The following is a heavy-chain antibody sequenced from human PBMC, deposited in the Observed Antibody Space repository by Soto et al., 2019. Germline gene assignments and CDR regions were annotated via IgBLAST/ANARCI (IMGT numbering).Heavy chain of an antibody. CDR1: GFTFSSYE. V-gene: IGHV3-48*03. CDR3: ARLGRYCSGGSCYRNLFDP. D-gene: IGHD2-15*01. J-gene: IGHJ5*02. CDR2: ISSSGSTI. Sequence: GGSLRLSCAASGFTFSSYEMNWVRQAPGKGLEWVSYISSSGSTIYYADSVKGRFTISRDNAKNSLYLQMNSLRAEDTDVYYCARLGRYCSGGSCYRNLFDPWGQGTLVTVSS.